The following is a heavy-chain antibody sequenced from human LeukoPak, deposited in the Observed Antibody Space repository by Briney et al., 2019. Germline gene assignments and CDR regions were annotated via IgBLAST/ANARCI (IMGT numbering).Heavy chain of an antibody. D-gene: IGHD6-25*01. Sequence: ASVKVSCRASGYTFTGYYIHWARQAPGQGLEWMGWINPNSGGTNYAQKFQGRVTMTRDTSISTAYMELSRLRSDDTAVYYCATLLSNAAFDYWGQGTLVTVSS. J-gene: IGHJ4*02. CDR1: GYTFTGYY. V-gene: IGHV1-2*02. CDR3: ATLLSNAAFDY. CDR2: INPNSGGT.